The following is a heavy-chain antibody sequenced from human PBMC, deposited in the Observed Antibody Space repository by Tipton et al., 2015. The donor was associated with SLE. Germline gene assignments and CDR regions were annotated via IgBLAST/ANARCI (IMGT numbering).Heavy chain of an antibody. V-gene: IGHV4-39*07. Sequence: TLSLTCTVSGGSISSSGDYWGWIRQPPGKGLEWIGEINDSGRTDYNLSLKSRVTISVDTSKNQFSLMLSSVTAADTAVYYCARASSRGITFGGALGGIMDVWGKGTTVTVSS. CDR1: GGSISSSGDY. D-gene: IGHD3-16*01. CDR3: ARASSRGITFGGALGGIMDV. J-gene: IGHJ6*04. CDR2: INDSGRT.